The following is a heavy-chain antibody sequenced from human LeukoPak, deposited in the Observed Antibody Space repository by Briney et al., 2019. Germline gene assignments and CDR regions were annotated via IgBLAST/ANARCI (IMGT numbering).Heavy chain of an antibody. D-gene: IGHD3-22*01. CDR2: IYYSGST. Sequence: KPSETLSLTCTVSGGSISSYCWSWIRQPPGKGLEWIGYIYYSGSTNYNPSLKSRVTISVDTSKNQFSLKLSSVTAADTAVYYCARDRPTYYYDSSGYLDYWGQGTLVTVSS. CDR3: ARDRPTYYYDSSGYLDY. J-gene: IGHJ4*02. CDR1: GGSISSYC. V-gene: IGHV4-59*01.